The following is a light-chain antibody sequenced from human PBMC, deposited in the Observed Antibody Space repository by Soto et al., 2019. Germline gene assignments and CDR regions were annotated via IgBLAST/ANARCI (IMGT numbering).Light chain of an antibody. J-gene: IGLJ1*01. V-gene: IGLV2-8*01. Sequence: QSVLTQPPSASGAPGQPVTISCTGTSSDVGGYNCVSWYQQHPGKAPKLMIYEVSKRPSGVPDRFSGSKSGNTASLTVSGLQAEDEADYYCSSYAGSNNLVFGTGTKVTVL. CDR1: SSDVGGYNC. CDR3: SSYAGSNNLV. CDR2: EVS.